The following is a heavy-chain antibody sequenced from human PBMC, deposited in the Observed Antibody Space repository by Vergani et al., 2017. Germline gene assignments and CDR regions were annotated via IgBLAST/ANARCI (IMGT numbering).Heavy chain of an antibody. J-gene: IGHJ6*02. D-gene: IGHD2-2*01. CDR3: ARDPDIVVVPAAPYYYYYYGMDV. CDR2: INPSGGGT. Sequence: QVQLVQSGTEVKKPGASVKVSCKASGYSFSDYSIHWVRQTTGQGLEWMGWINPSGGGTNYARKFQGRVTMTRDTSINTAYMDLSGLRSDDSAVYYCARDPDIVVVPAAPYYYYYYGMDVWGQGTTVTVSS. CDR1: GYSFSDYS. V-gene: IGHV1-2*02.